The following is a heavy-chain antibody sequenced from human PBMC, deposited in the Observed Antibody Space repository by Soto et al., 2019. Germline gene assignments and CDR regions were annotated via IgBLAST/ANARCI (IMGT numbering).Heavy chain of an antibody. CDR1: RFTFSSYD. CDR2: IGTAGDT. CDR3: ARGVRGYSGYDWGHLYYYYGMDV. Sequence: EVQLVESGGGLVQPGGSLRLSCAASRFTFSSYDMHWVRQATGKGLEWVSAIGTAGDTYYPGSVKGRFTISRENAKNSLYLQMNSLGAGDTAVYYCARGVRGYSGYDWGHLYYYYGMDVWGQGTTVTVSS. D-gene: IGHD5-12*01. J-gene: IGHJ6*02. V-gene: IGHV3-13*01.